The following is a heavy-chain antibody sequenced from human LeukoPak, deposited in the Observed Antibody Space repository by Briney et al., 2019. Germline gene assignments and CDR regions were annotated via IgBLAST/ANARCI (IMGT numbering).Heavy chain of an antibody. Sequence: PGGSLRLSCAASGLTFSTYWMHWVRQAPGKGLVWVSRINTDGSSTSYADSVKGRFTISRDNAKNSLYLQMNSLRAEDTAVYYCARDQGVVPAAKGVWFDPWGQGTLVTVSS. CDR3: ARDQGVVPAAKGVWFDP. J-gene: IGHJ5*02. D-gene: IGHD2-2*01. CDR2: INTDGSST. CDR1: GLTFSTYW. V-gene: IGHV3-74*01.